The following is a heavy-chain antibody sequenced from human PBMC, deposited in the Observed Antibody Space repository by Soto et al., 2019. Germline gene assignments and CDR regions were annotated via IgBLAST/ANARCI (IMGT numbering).Heavy chain of an antibody. Sequence: EVQLLESGGGLVQPGGSLRLSCAASGFTFSSYAMSWVRQAPGKGLEWVSAISGSGGSTYYADSVKGRFTISRDNSKNTLYLQMNSLRAEDTAVYYCAILAMSVTLSDYYDGMDVWGQGTTVTVSS. CDR1: GFTFSSYA. D-gene: IGHD3-16*01. V-gene: IGHV3-23*01. CDR3: AILAMSVTLSDYYDGMDV. J-gene: IGHJ6*02. CDR2: ISGSGGST.